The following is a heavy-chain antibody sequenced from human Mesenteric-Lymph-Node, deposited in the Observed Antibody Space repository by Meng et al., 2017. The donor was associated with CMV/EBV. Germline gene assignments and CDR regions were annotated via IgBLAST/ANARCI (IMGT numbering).Heavy chain of an antibody. Sequence: GESLKISCAASGFPFGSDVMHWVRQAPGKGLVWVSRMNSEGTTVDHADSVRGRFTISRDNAKNTLYLQMNSLRDDDTAVYYCAKAGSYRFDNWGQGILVTVSS. CDR1: GFPFGSDV. D-gene: IGHD1-26*01. V-gene: IGHV3-74*01. CDR3: AKAGSYRFDN. J-gene: IGHJ4*02. CDR2: MNSEGTTV.